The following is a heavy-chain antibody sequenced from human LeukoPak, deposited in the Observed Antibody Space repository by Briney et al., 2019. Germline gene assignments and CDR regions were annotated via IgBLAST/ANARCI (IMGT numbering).Heavy chain of an antibody. CDR3: ARVQDIAVTGLAY. CDR2: IDGSGGTT. Sequence: GGSLRLSCAASGFTFTRNAMAWVRQAPGKGLEWVSAIDGSGGTTFYADSVKGRVTISRVQSTNTVYLQMNSLRAEVTAVYYCARVQDIAVTGLAYWGQGTLVTVSS. J-gene: IGHJ4*02. CDR1: GFTFTRNA. D-gene: IGHD6-19*01. V-gene: IGHV3-23*01.